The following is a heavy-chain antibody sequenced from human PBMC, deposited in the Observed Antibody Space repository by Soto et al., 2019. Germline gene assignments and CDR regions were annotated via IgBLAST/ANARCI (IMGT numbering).Heavy chain of an antibody. D-gene: IGHD6-13*01. CDR2: IYTSGST. CDR1: GVSISGYY. J-gene: IGHJ6*02. Sequence: PSETLSLTCTVSGVSISGYYWSWIRQPAGKGLEWIGRIYTSGSTNYNPSLKSRVTMSVDTSKNQCSLKLSSVTAADTAVYYCARGDLPGIAAAGTANYGMDVWGQGTTVTVSS. CDR3: ARGDLPGIAAAGTANYGMDV. V-gene: IGHV4-4*07.